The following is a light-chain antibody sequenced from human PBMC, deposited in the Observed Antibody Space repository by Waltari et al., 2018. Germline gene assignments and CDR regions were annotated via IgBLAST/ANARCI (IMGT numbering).Light chain of an antibody. CDR2: EVS. V-gene: IGLV2-14*01. CDR3: TSFTSRSTWV. CDR1: SRDVGPYNF. J-gene: IGLJ3*02. Sequence: QSALTQPVSVSESPGQSITISCTGTSRDVGPYNFVSWYQQHPGKAPKLMIYEVSNRPSGVSSRFSASKSGNTASLTISGLQAEDEADYYCTSFTSRSTWVFGGGTKLTVL.